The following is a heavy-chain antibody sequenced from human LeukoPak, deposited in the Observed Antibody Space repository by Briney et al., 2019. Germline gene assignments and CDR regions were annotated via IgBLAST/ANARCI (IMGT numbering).Heavy chain of an antibody. CDR3: ARLAHSGSYTHFDY. CDR1: GFTFSSYS. Sequence: PGGSLRLSCAASGFTFSSYSMNWVRQAPGKGLEWVSYISSSSSTIYYADSVKGRFTISRDNAKNSLYLQMNSLRAEDTAVYYCARLAHSGSYTHFDYWGQGTLVTVSS. J-gene: IGHJ4*02. D-gene: IGHD1-26*01. V-gene: IGHV3-48*01. CDR2: ISSSSSTI.